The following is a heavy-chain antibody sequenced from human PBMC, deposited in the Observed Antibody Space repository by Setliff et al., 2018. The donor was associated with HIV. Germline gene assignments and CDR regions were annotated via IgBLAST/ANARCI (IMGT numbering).Heavy chain of an antibody. J-gene: IGHJ5*02. Sequence: ASVKVSCKASGYTFIGHYIHWVRQAPGQGLEWMGWINPNSGDTKYAQKFQDRVSLTRDTSLSTAYMELSSLTSDDTAIYYCARDMFEIWERSLAKGDEFDPWGQGSLLTVSS. CDR2: INPNSGDT. CDR3: ARDMFEIWERSLAKGDEFDP. D-gene: IGHD3-10*02. CDR1: GYTFIGHY. V-gene: IGHV1-2*02.